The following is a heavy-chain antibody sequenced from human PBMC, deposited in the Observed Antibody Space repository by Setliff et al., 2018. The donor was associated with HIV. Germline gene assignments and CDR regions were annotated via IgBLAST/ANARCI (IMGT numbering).Heavy chain of an antibody. D-gene: IGHD3-22*01. CDR3: ARTPEDYDQYFFDR. CDR2: ISFSGST. V-gene: IGHV4-34*01. CDR1: GGPLSGYF. Sequence: SETLSLTCAVYGGPLSGYFWSWIRQSPGKGLEWIGEISFSGSTNYNPSLEGRVTISVDTSKNQFSLKLSSVTAADTAVYYCARTPEDYDQYFFDRWGQGTLVTVSS. J-gene: IGHJ4*02.